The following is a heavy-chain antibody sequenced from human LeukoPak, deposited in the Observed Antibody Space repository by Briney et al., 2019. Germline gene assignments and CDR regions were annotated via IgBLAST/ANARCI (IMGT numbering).Heavy chain of an antibody. J-gene: IGHJ1*01. V-gene: IGHV1-24*01. CDR2: FDPEDGET. CDR1: GYTLTELS. Sequence: ASVKVSCKVSGYTLTELSMHWVRQAPGKGLEWMGGFDPEDGETIYAQKFRGRVTTTEDTSTNTAYMELSSLRSEDTAVYYCATQQLVRFVLRFQHWGQGTLVTVSS. CDR3: ATQQLVRFVLRFQH. D-gene: IGHD6-13*01.